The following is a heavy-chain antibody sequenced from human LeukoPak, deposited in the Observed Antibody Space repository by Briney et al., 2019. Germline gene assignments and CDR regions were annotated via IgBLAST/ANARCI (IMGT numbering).Heavy chain of an antibody. D-gene: IGHD6-13*01. CDR1: GGSISSGDYY. J-gene: IGHJ5*02. CDR2: IYYSGST. CDR3: ASSIAAAGSRSAWFDP. Sequence: SETLSLTCTVSGGSISSGDYYWSWIRQPPGKGLEWIGYIYYSGSTYYNPSLKSRVTISVDASKNQFSLKLSSVTAADTAVYYCASSIAAAGSRSAWFDPWGQGTLVTVSS. V-gene: IGHV4-30-4*08.